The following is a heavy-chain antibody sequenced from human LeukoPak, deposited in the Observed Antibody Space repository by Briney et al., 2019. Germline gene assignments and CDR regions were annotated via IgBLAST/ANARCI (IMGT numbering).Heavy chain of an antibody. CDR1: GFTFSSYS. D-gene: IGHD3-16*02. J-gene: IGHJ4*02. V-gene: IGHV3-21*01. CDR3: AITKAYDYVWGSYRPFDY. Sequence: GGSLRLSCAASGFTFSSYSMNWVRQAPGKGLEWVSSISSSSSYIYYADSVKGRFTISRDNAKNSLYLQMNSLRAEDTAVYYCAITKAYDYVWGSYRPFDYWGQGTLVTVSS. CDR2: ISSSSSYI.